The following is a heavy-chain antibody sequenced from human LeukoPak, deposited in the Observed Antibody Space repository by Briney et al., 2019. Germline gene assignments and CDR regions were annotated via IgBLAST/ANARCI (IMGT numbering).Heavy chain of an antibody. Sequence: GGSLSLSCAASGFTFSSYGMHWVRQAPGKGLEWVAVISYDGSNKYYADSVKGRFTISRDNSKNTLYLQMNSLRAEDTAVYYCAKVRGAVAGTSGFDYWGQGTLVTVSS. J-gene: IGHJ4*02. CDR3: AKVRGAVAGTSGFDY. V-gene: IGHV3-30*18. CDR2: ISYDGSNK. D-gene: IGHD6-19*01. CDR1: GFTFSSYG.